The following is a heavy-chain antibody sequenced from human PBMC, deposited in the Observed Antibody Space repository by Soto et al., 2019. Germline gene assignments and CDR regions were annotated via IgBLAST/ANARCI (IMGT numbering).Heavy chain of an antibody. CDR1: GGSFSGYY. Sequence: SETLSLTCAVYGGSFSGYYWIWIRQPPGKGLEWIGEINHSGSTNYNPSLKSRVTISVDTSKNQFSLKLSSVTAADTAVYYCVEYSSSSGLDYWGQGTLVTVSS. J-gene: IGHJ4*02. CDR3: VEYSSSSGLDY. D-gene: IGHD6-6*01. V-gene: IGHV4-34*01. CDR2: INHSGST.